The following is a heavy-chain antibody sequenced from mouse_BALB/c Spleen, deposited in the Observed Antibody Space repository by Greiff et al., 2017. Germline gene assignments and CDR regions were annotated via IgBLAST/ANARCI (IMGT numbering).Heavy chain of an antibody. CDR2: ISDGGSYT. J-gene: IGHJ3*01. Sequence: EVKVVESGGGLVKPGGSLKLSCAASGFTFSDYYMYWVRQTPEKRLEWVATISDGGSYTYYPDSVKGRFTISRDNTKNNLYLQVSSLKSEDTAMYYCARGIYYDHAWFAYWGQGTLVTVSA. CDR3: ARGIYYDHAWFAY. D-gene: IGHD2-4*01. CDR1: GFTFSDYY. V-gene: IGHV5-4*02.